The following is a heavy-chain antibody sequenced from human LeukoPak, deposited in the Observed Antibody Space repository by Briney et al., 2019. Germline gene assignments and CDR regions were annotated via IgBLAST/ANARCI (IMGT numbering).Heavy chain of an antibody. V-gene: IGHV3-23*01. CDR3: ARIKSQGVVVPLLRSTYYFAY. CDR2: ISGSGGST. D-gene: IGHD2-21*01. CDR1: GFTFSSYA. Sequence: GGSLRLSCAASGFTFSSYAMSWVRQAPGKGPEWVSAISGSGGSTYYADSVKGRFTISRDNSKNTLYLQMNSLRAEDTAVHYCARIKSQGVVVPLLRSTYYFAYWGQGTLVTVSS. J-gene: IGHJ4*02.